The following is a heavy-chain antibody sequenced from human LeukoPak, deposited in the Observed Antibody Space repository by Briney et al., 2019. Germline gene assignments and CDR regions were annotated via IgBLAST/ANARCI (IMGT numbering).Heavy chain of an antibody. Sequence: ASVKVSFKSSGYTFTIYGISWVRQAPGQGLELMGLISTYNGDRNYAQKLQGRGTMTTDTSTSTAYLELRRLRSDDTAVYHCARDFLRGWRIIASWGQGNLVTVSS. CDR2: ISTYNGDR. CDR3: ARDFLRGWRIIAS. V-gene: IGHV1-18*01. D-gene: IGHD6-19*01. J-gene: IGHJ4*02. CDR1: GYTFTIYG.